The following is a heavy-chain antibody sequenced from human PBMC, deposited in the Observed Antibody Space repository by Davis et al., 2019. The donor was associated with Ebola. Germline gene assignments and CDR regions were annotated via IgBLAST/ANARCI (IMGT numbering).Heavy chain of an antibody. CDR3: ARLPGDYIDYGMDV. V-gene: IGHV3-23*01. CDR2: LGTSADT. Sequence: GESLKISCAASGFIFSSYVMSWVRQAPGKGLEWVSTLGTSADTYYADSVKGRFTISRDNSKNTLYLQMNSLRAEDTAVYYCARLPGDYIDYGMDVWGQGTTVTVSS. CDR1: GFIFSSYV. D-gene: IGHD4-17*01. J-gene: IGHJ6*02.